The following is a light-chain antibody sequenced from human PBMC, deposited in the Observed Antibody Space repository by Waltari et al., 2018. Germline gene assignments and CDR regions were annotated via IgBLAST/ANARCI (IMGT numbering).Light chain of an antibody. CDR2: GAS. Sequence: EVVMTQSPATLSVSPGEGGTLSCRASQSISSQLAWYQQKPGQPPRLLIYGASTRATGIPARFSGSGSGTEFTLTISILQSEDFAVYYCQQYNNWPQMTFGGGTKVEIK. CDR1: QSISSQ. V-gene: IGKV3-15*01. J-gene: IGKJ4*01. CDR3: QQYNNWPQMT.